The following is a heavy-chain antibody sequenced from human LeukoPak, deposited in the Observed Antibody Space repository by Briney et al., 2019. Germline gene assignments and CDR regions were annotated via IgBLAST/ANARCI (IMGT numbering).Heavy chain of an antibody. Sequence: GGSLRLSCAASGFTFSSYWMSWVRQAPGKGLEWVANIKQDGSEKYYVDSVKGRFTISRDNAKNSLYLQMNSLRAEDTAVYYCAREADCSSTSCLRPPLSYWGQGTLVTVSS. CDR1: GFTFSSYW. V-gene: IGHV3-7*01. J-gene: IGHJ4*02. CDR3: AREADCSSTSCLRPPLSY. CDR2: IKQDGSEK. D-gene: IGHD2-2*01.